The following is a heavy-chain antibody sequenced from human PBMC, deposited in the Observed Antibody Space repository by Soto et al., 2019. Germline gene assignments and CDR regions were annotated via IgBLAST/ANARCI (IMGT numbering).Heavy chain of an antibody. Sequence: SETLSLTCTVSGGSISSSSYYWGWIRQPPGKGLEWIGSIYYSGSTYYNPSLKSRVTISVDTSKNQFSLKLSSVTAADTAVYYCARRSYANIKVGYFDYWGQGTLVTVSS. D-gene: IGHD3-10*01. CDR3: ARRSYANIKVGYFDY. CDR2: IYYSGST. V-gene: IGHV4-39*01. J-gene: IGHJ4*02. CDR1: GGSISSSSYY.